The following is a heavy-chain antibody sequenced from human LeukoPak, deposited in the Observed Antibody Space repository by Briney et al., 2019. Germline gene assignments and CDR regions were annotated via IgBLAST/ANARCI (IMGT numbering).Heavy chain of an antibody. CDR2: ISPGGGPT. Sequence: AGGSLRLSCAGSGFPFSIYGMNWVRQAPGKGLEWVSGISPGGGPTYYADSVKGRFTISRDNSKNTLYLQMNSLRAEDAAVYYCAKVGLYGSGSSTPDYWGQGTLVTVSS. V-gene: IGHV3-23*01. CDR3: AKVGLYGSGSSTPDY. CDR1: GFPFSIYG. J-gene: IGHJ4*02. D-gene: IGHD3-10*01.